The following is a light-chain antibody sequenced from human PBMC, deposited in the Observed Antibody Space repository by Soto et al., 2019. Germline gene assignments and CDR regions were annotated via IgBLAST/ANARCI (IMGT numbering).Light chain of an antibody. Sequence: EIVMTQSPTTLSVSPGERATLSCRASQSVTHNNLAWYQQKPGQAPRLLVFGASIRATGIPARFSGSGSGTEFTLTISSLQSEDFAVYYCQQYDNSPPTFTFGPGTKVDLK. CDR1: QSVTHNN. CDR2: GAS. J-gene: IGKJ3*01. CDR3: QQYDNSPPTFT. V-gene: IGKV3-15*01.